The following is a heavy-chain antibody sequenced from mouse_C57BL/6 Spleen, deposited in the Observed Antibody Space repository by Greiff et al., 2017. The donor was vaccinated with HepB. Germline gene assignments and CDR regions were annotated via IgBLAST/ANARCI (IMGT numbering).Heavy chain of an antibody. CDR2: INPGSGGT. V-gene: IGHV1-54*01. Sequence: QVQLQQSGAELVRPGTSVKVSCKASGYAFTNYLIEWVKQRPGQGLEWIGVINPGSGGTNYNEKFKGKATLTADKSSSTSYMQLSSLTSEDSAVYFCARGDSGYLYAMDYWGQGTSVTVSS. CDR3: ARGDSGYLYAMDY. CDR1: GYAFTNYL. J-gene: IGHJ4*01. D-gene: IGHD3-2*02.